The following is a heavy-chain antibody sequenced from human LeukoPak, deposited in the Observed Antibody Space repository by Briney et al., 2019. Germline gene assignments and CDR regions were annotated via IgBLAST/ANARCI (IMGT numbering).Heavy chain of an antibody. D-gene: IGHD3-10*01. CDR1: GFTFSGSA. V-gene: IGHV1-58*01. CDR2: IIVDSGKT. J-gene: IGHJ4*02. Sequence: GTSVKVSCKASGFTFSGSAVQGVRQARGQPPEWLGLIIVDSGKTQYQQRLQQRVTITRDMSTNTAYMELSSLTPEDTAVYYCAADSTPMVRGFLIAFAYWGQGAQVTVSS. CDR3: AADSTPMVRGFLIAFAY.